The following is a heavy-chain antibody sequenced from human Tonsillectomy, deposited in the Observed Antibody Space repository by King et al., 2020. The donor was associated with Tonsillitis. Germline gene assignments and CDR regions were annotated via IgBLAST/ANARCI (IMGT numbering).Heavy chain of an antibody. CDR2: ISAYNSVT. Sequence: QLVQSGAEVKKPGASVKVSCKASGYIFTNYGFSWVRQAPGQGLEWMGWISAYNSVTNYAPEFQGRVTMTTDTSTSTAYMELRSLRSDDTAVYYCARDRTSTRVRGVIRPLGYWGQGTLVTVSS. J-gene: IGHJ4*02. D-gene: IGHD3-10*01. CDR3: ARDRTSTRVRGVIRPLGY. CDR1: GYIFTNYG. V-gene: IGHV1-18*01.